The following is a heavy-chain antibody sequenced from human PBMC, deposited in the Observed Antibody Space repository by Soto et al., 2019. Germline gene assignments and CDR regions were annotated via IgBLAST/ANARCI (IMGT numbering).Heavy chain of an antibody. J-gene: IGHJ4*02. Sequence: QVQLVESGGAVVQPGRSLRLSCAASGFTFRDYAMHWVRQAPGKGLEWVAVISGDGSKKYSADSVKGRFTISRDNSENTLYLQLNGLRGEDTAVYYCAKDISSYSGGYTYYFDYWGQGTLVTVSS. CDR2: ISGDGSKK. D-gene: IGHD1-26*01. CDR1: GFTFRDYA. CDR3: AKDISSYSGGYTYYFDY. V-gene: IGHV3-30*18.